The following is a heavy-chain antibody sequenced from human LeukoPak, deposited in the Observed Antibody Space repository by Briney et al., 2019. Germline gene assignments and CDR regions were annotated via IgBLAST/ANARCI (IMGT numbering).Heavy chain of an antibody. CDR1: GGSISTYY. CDR2: IYYSGST. Sequence: PSETLSLTCTVSGGSISTYYWSWIRQSPGKGLEWIGYIYYSGSTNYNPSLKSRVTISVDTSKNQFSLKLSSVTAADTAVYYCARHDGIAAAGDFWGQGTLVTVSS. V-gene: IGHV4-59*01. J-gene: IGHJ4*02. D-gene: IGHD6-13*01. CDR3: ARHDGIAAAGDF.